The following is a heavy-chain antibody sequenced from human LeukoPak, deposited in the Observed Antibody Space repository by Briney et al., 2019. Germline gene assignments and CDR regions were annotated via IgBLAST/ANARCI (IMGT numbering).Heavy chain of an antibody. V-gene: IGHV3-23*01. D-gene: IGHD3-22*01. J-gene: IGHJ1*01. CDR3: AKVRTDYYDSSGHAEYFQH. Sequence: GGSLRLSCAASGFTFSSYAMSWVRQAPGEGLEWVSAISGSGGSTYYADSVKGRFTISRDNSKNTLYLQMNSLRAEDTAVYYCAKVRTDYYDSSGHAEYFQHRGQGTLVTVSS. CDR1: GFTFSSYA. CDR2: ISGSGGST.